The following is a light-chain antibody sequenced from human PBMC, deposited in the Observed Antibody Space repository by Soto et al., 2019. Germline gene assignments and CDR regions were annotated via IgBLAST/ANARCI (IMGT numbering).Light chain of an antibody. Sequence: QSALTQPRSVSGCPGQSVTISCTGTSSDVGYYNYVSWYQQYPGQAPKLIIYDVSKRPSGVPDRFSGSKSGNTASLTISGLQVEDDADYYCCSYAGSYSWVFGGGTKPTVL. CDR1: SSDVGYYNY. CDR3: CSYAGSYSWV. J-gene: IGLJ3*02. V-gene: IGLV2-11*01. CDR2: DVS.